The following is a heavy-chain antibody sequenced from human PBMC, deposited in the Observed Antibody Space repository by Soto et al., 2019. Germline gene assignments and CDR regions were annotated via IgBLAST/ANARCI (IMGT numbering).Heavy chain of an antibody. J-gene: IGHJ6*02. Sequence: GASVKVSCKASGGTFSSYAISWVRQAPGQGLEWMGGIIPIFGTANYAQKFQGRVTITADKSTSTAYMELSSLRSEDTAVYYCARTAVGATMGPYYYYGMDVWGQGTTVTVSS. D-gene: IGHD5-12*01. V-gene: IGHV1-69*06. CDR1: GGTFSSYA. CDR3: ARTAVGATMGPYYYYGMDV. CDR2: IIPIFGTA.